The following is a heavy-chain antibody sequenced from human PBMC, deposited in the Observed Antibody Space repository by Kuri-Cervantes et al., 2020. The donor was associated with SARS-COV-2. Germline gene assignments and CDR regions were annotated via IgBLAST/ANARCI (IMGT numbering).Heavy chain of an antibody. D-gene: IGHD3-22*01. V-gene: IGHV3-11*05. CDR3: ARDLYYYDSSGYYDY. J-gene: IGHJ4*02. CDR2: ISSSSSYT. Sequence: GGSLRLSCAASGFTFSSYWMSWVRQAPGKGLEWVSYISSSSSYTNYADSVKGRFTISRDNAKNSLYLQMNSLRTEDTAVYYCARDLYYYDSSGYYDYWGQGTLVTVSS. CDR1: GFTFSSYW.